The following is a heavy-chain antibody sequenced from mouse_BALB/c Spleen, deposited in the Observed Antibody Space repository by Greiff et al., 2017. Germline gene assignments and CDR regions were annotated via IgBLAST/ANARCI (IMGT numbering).Heavy chain of an antibody. V-gene: IGHV3-6*02. CDR1: GYSITSGYY. J-gene: IGHJ3*01. CDR3: ARPYGNYTSSAY. Sequence: EVHLVESGPGLVKPSQSLSLTCSVTGYSITSGYYWNWIRQFPGNKLEWMGYISYDGSNNYNPSLKNRISITRDTSKNQFFLKLNSVTTEDTATYYCARPYGNYTSSAYRGEGGLGTVSA. D-gene: IGHD2-10*02. CDR2: ISYDGSN.